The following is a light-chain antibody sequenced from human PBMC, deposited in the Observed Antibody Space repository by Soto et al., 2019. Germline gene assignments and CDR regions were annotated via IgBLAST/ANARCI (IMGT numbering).Light chain of an antibody. V-gene: IGKV3-15*01. CDR2: DAS. Sequence: EIVITQSPGTLSVSPGERATLSCRASQSVRSNLAWYQQKPGQAPRLLIYDASTRATGIPARFSGSGSGTEFTLTISSLQSEDFAVYYCQQYNNWPPLTFGQGTKVDIK. CDR1: QSVRSN. CDR3: QQYNNWPPLT. J-gene: IGKJ1*01.